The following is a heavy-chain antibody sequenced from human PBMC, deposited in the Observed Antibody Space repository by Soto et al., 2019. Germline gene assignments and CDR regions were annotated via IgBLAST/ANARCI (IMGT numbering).Heavy chain of an antibody. Sequence: SVEVSCQGDLWTFSSNVSSWLRQAPGKVLEWMGGIIRIFGTANDAQKFQGRVTINADKTTSTAYMELSSLRSEDTAVYYYAGYYDSSGYAFDYWGQGTLVTVSS. V-gene: IGHV1-69*06. J-gene: IGHJ4*02. CDR1: LWTFSSNV. CDR3: AGYYDSSGYAFDY. CDR2: IIRIFGTA. D-gene: IGHD3-22*01.